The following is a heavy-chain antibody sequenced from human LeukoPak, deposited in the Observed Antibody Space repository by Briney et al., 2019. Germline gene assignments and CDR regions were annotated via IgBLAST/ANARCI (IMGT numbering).Heavy chain of an antibody. V-gene: IGHV3-11*06. CDR1: GFRVSDYY. D-gene: IGHD4-17*01. J-gene: IGHJ4*02. CDR2: ISYSSSFI. Sequence: GGSLRLSCAVSGFRVSDYYMSWVRQAPGKGLEGVAYISYSSSFIYYADSVKGRFIITRDNAENSLFLQMNSLRAEDTAVYYCARDQGTYTDYDVDYWGQGTLVTVSS. CDR3: ARDQGTYTDYDVDY.